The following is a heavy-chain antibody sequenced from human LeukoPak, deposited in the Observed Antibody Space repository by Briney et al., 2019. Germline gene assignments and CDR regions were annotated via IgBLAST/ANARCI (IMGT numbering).Heavy chain of an antibody. V-gene: IGHV1-46*01. CDR1: GYTFTSYY. Sequence: GASVKVSCKASGYTFTSYYMHWVRQAPGQGLEWMGIINPSGGSTSYAQKFQGRVTMTRDTSTSTVYMELSSLRSEDTAVYYCARGPHVLLWFGELLGGPDYWGQGTLVTVSS. J-gene: IGHJ4*02. D-gene: IGHD3-10*01. CDR3: ARGPHVLLWFGELLGGPDY. CDR2: INPSGGST.